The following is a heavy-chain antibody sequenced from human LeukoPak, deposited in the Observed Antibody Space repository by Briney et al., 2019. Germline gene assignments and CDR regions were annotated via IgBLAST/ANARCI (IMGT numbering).Heavy chain of an antibody. CDR2: ITSSSSNI. D-gene: IGHD1-26*01. Sequence: GGSLRLSCAAFGFTFSSYSMNWVRQAPGKGLEWLSYITSSSSNIYYADSVKGRFTISRDNAKNSLYLQMNSLRDEDTALYYCVRSKTYFFEYWGQGALVTVSS. V-gene: IGHV3-48*02. J-gene: IGHJ4*02. CDR3: VRSKTYFFEY. CDR1: GFTFSSYS.